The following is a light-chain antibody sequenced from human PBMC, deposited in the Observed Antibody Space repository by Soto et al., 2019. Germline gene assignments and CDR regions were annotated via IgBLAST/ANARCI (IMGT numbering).Light chain of an antibody. CDR3: QQYGSSPGT. J-gene: IGKJ2*01. V-gene: IGKV3-20*01. CDR2: GAC. Sequence: EIVLTQAPGTLSLSPGERATLSCRASQSISISSLAWYQQKPGQATRLLIYGACSRATGIPDRFSGSGSGTDFTLTISRLEPEDFAVYYCQQYGSSPGTFGQGTKLEIK. CDR1: QSISISS.